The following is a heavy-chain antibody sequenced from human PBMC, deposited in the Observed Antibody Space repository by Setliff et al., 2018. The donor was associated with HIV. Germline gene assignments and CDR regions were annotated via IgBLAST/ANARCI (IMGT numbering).Heavy chain of an antibody. J-gene: IGHJ4*02. V-gene: IGHV4-30-4*08. CDR2: ITYSGSS. Sequence: SETLSLTCTVSGGSISSDDYYWNWIRQPPGKGLEWIGYITYSGSSYYNPSLKRRVTISIDTSNNQFSLRLKAVTAADTAVYFCTREGSYYDRTGYWPVFDDWGQGTLVTVSS. D-gene: IGHD3-22*01. CDR1: GGSISSDDYY. CDR3: TREGSYYDRTGYWPVFDD.